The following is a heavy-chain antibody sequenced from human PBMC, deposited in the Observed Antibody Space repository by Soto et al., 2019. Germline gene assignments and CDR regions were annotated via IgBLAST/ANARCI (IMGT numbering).Heavy chain of an antibody. CDR1: GYTFTSYY. J-gene: IGHJ5*02. D-gene: IGHD4-4*01. CDR2: INPSGGST. Sequence: GXSVKVSFKASGYTFTSYYMHWGRQAPVQGLEWMGIINPSGGSTSYAQKFQGRVTMTRDASTSTVYMELSSLRSEDTAVYYCARDLTVTKLRKGNWFDPWGQGPLVTVYS. CDR3: ARDLTVTKLRKGNWFDP. V-gene: IGHV1-46*01.